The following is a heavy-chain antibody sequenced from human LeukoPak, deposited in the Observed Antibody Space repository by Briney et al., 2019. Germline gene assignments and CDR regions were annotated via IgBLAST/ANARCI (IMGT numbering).Heavy chain of an antibody. CDR3: ARTGGGRWLQSDFDY. D-gene: IGHD5-24*01. J-gene: IGHJ4*02. Sequence: ASVKVSCKASGYTFTSYAMNWVRQAPGQGLEWMGWINTNTGNPTYAQGFTGRFVFSLDTSVSTAYLQISSLKAEDTAVYHCARTGGGRWLQSDFDYWGQGTLVTVSS. CDR1: GYTFTSYA. V-gene: IGHV7-4-1*02. CDR2: INTNTGNP.